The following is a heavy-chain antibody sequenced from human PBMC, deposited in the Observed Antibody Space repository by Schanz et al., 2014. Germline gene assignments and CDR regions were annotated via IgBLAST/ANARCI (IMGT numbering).Heavy chain of an antibody. CDR3: ARGSKVPTAIGFDP. J-gene: IGHJ5*02. Sequence: QVQLQESGPGLVKPSETLSLTCTVSGGSINTYYWSWIRQPPGKGLEWIGYIYYSGSTDYNPSLMSRVTISVDTSKKQVSLKLSSVTAADTAVYYCARGSKVPTAIGFDPWGQGTLVTVSS. V-gene: IGHV4-59*01. CDR1: GGSINTYY. D-gene: IGHD2-2*01. CDR2: IYYSGST.